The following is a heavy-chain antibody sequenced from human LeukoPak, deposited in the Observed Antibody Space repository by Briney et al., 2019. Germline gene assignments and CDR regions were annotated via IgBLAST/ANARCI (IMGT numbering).Heavy chain of an antibody. V-gene: IGHV3-21*01. CDR3: ARAVSVSSYYFDC. J-gene: IGHJ4*02. Sequence: GGSLRLSCAASGFTFSSYSMNWVRQAPGKGLEWVSSISTSSTYIYYADSVKGRFTISRDNAKNSLYLQMNSLRAEDTAVYYCARAVSVSSYYFDCWGQGTLVTVSS. CDR1: GFTFSSYS. CDR2: ISTSSTYI. D-gene: IGHD5/OR15-5a*01.